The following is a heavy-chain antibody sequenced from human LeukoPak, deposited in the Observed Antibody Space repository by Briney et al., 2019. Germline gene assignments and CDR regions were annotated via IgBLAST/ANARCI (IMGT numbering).Heavy chain of an antibody. V-gene: IGHV4-59*01. J-gene: IGHJ6*02. Sequence: SETLSLTCTVFGGSISGYYWNWIRQVPGKGLEWIGFLHHSGSTDYNPSLQSRVTISVDTSKNQLSLKLRSVTAADTAVYYCAREGRPAAENTFYFYYGMDVWGQETAVTVSS. CDR3: AREGRPAAENTFYFYYGMDV. CDR2: LHHSGST. D-gene: IGHD6-13*01. CDR1: GGSISGYY.